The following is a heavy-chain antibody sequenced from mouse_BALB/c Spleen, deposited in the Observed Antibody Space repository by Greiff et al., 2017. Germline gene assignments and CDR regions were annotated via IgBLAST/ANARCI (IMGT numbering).Heavy chain of an antibody. V-gene: IGHV1S29*02. Sequence: EVKLVESGPELVKPGASVKISCKASGYTFTDYNMHWVKQSHGKSLEWIGYIYPYNGGTGYNQKFKSKATLTVDNSSSTAYMELRSLTSEDSAVYYCARSYGYEGGYFDYWGQGTTLTVSS. CDR1: GYTFTDYN. D-gene: IGHD2-2*01. CDR3: ARSYGYEGGYFDY. J-gene: IGHJ2*01. CDR2: IYPYNGGT.